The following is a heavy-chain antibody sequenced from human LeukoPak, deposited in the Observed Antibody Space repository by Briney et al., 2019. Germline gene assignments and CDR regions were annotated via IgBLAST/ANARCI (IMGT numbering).Heavy chain of an antibody. CDR1: GGSISSSSYY. Sequence: PSETLSLTCTVSGGSISSSSYYWGWIRQPPGKGLEWIVNSYYSGSTYYNPSLKSRVTISVDTSKNQFSLRLSSVTAADTAVYYCARVSGITMIVVVKHDAFDIWGQGTMVIVSS. D-gene: IGHD3-22*01. CDR3: ARVSGITMIVVVKHDAFDI. J-gene: IGHJ3*02. V-gene: IGHV4-39*07. CDR2: SYYSGST.